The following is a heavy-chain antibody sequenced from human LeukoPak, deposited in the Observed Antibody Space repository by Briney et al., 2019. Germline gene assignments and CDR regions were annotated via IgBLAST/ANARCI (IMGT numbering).Heavy chain of an antibody. CDR3: ARYVVYGSGKYYFDY. Sequence: SETLSLTCTVSGGSISSSNYSWSWIRQPPGQELEWIASINYGGTTYYNPSPKSRVTISVDTSKNQFSLRLTSVTAADTAVYLCARYVVYGSGKYYFDYWGQGSLVSVSS. D-gene: IGHD3-10*01. CDR2: INYGGTT. CDR1: GGSISSSNYS. J-gene: IGHJ4*02. V-gene: IGHV4-39*01.